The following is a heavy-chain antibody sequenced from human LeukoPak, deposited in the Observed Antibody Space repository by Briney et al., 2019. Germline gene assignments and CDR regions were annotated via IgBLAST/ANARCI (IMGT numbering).Heavy chain of an antibody. CDR1: GFPFSSYS. V-gene: IGHV3-48*04. D-gene: IGHD1-7*01. CDR2: ITSSSSTM. J-gene: IGHJ4*02. Sequence: GGSLRLSCAASGFPFSSYSMNWVRQAPGKGLEWVSYITSSSSTMYYADAVKGRFTISRDNAKNSLYLQMNSLRAEDTAVYYCARSLELNYFDYWGQGTLVTVSS. CDR3: ARSLELNYFDY.